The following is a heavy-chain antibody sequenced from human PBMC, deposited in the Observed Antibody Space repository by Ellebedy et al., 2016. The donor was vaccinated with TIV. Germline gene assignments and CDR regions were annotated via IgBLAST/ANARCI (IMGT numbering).Heavy chain of an antibody. V-gene: IGHV3-74*01. D-gene: IGHD3-10*01. CDR2: INSDGSNT. J-gene: IGHJ4*02. CDR3: ANIRGAMI. CDR1: EFTFSSYW. Sequence: GESLKISCAASEFTFSSYWMHWVRQAPGKGLVCVSRINSDGSNTNYADSVKGRFTISRDNAKNTLYLQMNSLRAEDTAVYYCANIRGAMIWGQGILVTVSS.